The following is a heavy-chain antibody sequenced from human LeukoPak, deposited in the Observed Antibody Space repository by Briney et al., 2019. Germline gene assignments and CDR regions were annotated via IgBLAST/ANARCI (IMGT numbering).Heavy chain of an antibody. V-gene: IGHV1-2*02. CDR1: GYTFTGYY. CDR2: INPNSGGT. D-gene: IGHD2-15*01. Sequence: ASVKVSCKASGYTFTGYYMRWVRQAPGQGLEWMGWINPNSGGTNYAQKFQGRATMTRDTSISTAYMELSRLRSDDTAVYYCARDRLTRLLFDYWGQGTLVTVSS. J-gene: IGHJ4*02. CDR3: ARDRLTRLLFDY.